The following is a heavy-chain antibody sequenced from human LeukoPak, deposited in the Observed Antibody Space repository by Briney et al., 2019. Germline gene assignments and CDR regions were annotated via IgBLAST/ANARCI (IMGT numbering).Heavy chain of an antibody. Sequence: SETLSLTCADYGGSFSGYYWSWIRQPPGKGLEWIGEINHSGSTNYNPSLKSRVTISVDTSKNQFSLKLSSVTAADTAVYYCARGRCSSTSCYDYWGQGTLVTVSS. V-gene: IGHV4-34*01. J-gene: IGHJ4*02. CDR1: GGSFSGYY. CDR2: INHSGST. D-gene: IGHD2-2*01. CDR3: ARGRCSSTSCYDY.